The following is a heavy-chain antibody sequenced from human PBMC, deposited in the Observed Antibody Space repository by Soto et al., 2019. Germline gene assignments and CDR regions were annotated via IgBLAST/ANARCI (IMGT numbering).Heavy chain of an antibody. CDR1: GFTFSNYA. V-gene: IGHV3-23*01. CDR3: WILDSGGISYF. J-gene: IGHJ4*02. D-gene: IGHD2-2*03. Sequence: GGSLRLSCAASGFTFSNYAMTWVRQAPGKGLEWVSTVTGSGSNTYYADSVKGRFTISRDNSKNTLFLQMNSLRAEDTAVYFCWILDSGGISYFRGQGAWVIGSS. CDR2: VTGSGSNT.